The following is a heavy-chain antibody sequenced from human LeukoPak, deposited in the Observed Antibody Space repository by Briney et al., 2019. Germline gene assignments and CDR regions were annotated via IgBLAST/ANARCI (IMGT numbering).Heavy chain of an antibody. CDR2: ISGSGGST. V-gene: IGHV3-23*01. CDR1: GFTFSNAW. CDR3: AKAQGDCSSTSCYRFDY. D-gene: IGHD2-2*01. J-gene: IGHJ4*02. Sequence: GGSLRLSCAASGFTFSNAWMTWVRRAPGKGLEWVSAISGSGGSTYYADPVKGRFTISRDNSKNTLYLQMNSLRAEDTAVYYCAKAQGDCSSTSCYRFDYWGQGTLVTVSS.